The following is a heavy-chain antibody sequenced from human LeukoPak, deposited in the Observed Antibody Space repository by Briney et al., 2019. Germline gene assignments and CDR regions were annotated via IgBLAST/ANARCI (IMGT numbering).Heavy chain of an antibody. CDR2: IKQDGSDK. CDR1: GFTLSSYL. D-gene: IGHD3/OR15-3a*01. CDR3: ARDSGTGWNY. V-gene: IGHV3-7*01. J-gene: IGHJ4*02. Sequence: PGGSLRLSCAASGFTLSSYLMSWVRQAPGKGLEWVTSIKQDGSDKYYVDSVKGRFTISRDNAKNSVYLQMNSLRAEDTAVFYCARDSGTGWNYWGQGTLVTVSS.